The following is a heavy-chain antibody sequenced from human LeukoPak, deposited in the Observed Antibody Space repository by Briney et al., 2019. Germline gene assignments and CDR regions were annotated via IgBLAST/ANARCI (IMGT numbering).Heavy chain of an antibody. CDR1: GGSISSYY. J-gene: IGHJ4*02. V-gene: IGHV4-59*01. D-gene: IGHD6-13*01. Sequence: SETLSLTCTVSGGSISSYYWSWIRQPPGKGPEGMRYIYNSRDTNYNPSLKSRVTFSVDTSKNQFSLKLSSVTAADTAVYYCARKGPIAATGPDYWGQGTLVSVSS. CDR3: ARKGPIAATGPDY. CDR2: IYNSRDT.